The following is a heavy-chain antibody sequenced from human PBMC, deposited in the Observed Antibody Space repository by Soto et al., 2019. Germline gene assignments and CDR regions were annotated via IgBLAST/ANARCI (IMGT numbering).Heavy chain of an antibody. D-gene: IGHD3-9*01. V-gene: IGHV4-39*01. J-gene: IGHJ6*02. Sequence: SETLSLTCTVSGGSMRSSNYYWGWIRLPHGKGLEWIGSMYYTGSTYYNPSLESRVTISVDTSKNQFSLKLSSVTAADTAVYYCARHGSYDILTGYWQRYVMDVWGQGTTVTVS. CDR1: GGSMRSSNYY. CDR3: ARHGSYDILTGYWQRYVMDV. CDR2: MYYTGST.